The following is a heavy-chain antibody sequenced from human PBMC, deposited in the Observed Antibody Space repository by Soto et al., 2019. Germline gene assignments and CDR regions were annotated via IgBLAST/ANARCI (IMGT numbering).Heavy chain of an antibody. D-gene: IGHD3-22*01. Sequence: LSLTCAVSGGSISSGGYSWSWIRQPPGKGLEWIGYIYHSGSTYYNPSLKSRVTISVDRSKNQFSLKLSSVTAADTAVYYCATGHYYYDSSGYFPTRWGQGTLVTVSS. CDR1: GGSISSGGYS. CDR2: IYHSGST. V-gene: IGHV4-30-2*01. J-gene: IGHJ4*02. CDR3: ATGHYYYDSSGYFPTR.